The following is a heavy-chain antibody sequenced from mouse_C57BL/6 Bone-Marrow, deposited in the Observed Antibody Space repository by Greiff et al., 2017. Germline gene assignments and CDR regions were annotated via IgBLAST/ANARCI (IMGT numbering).Heavy chain of an antibody. Sequence: QVQLQQSGAELVMPGASVKLSCKASGYTFTSYWMHWVKQRPGQGLEWIGEIDPSDSYTNYNQKFKGKSTLTVDKSSSTAYMQLSSLTSEDSAVYYCARSCSNAYFDYWGQGTTLTVSS. V-gene: IGHV1-69*01. CDR2: IDPSDSYT. J-gene: IGHJ2*01. CDR3: ARSCSNAYFDY. CDR1: GYTFTSYW. D-gene: IGHD2-5*01.